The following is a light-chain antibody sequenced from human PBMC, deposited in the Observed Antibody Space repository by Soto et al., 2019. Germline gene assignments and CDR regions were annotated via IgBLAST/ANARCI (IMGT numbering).Light chain of an antibody. CDR2: DAS. CDR1: QSVNNW. CDR3: QQYNSYWT. V-gene: IGKV1-5*01. Sequence: DIQMTQYPSTLSASVGERVTISCRASQSVNNWLAWYQRKPGKAPKLLIHDASTLESGIPSRFSGSGSGTEFPLTSSSLQTDDVATYYCQQYNSYWTFGQGTKVEIK. J-gene: IGKJ1*01.